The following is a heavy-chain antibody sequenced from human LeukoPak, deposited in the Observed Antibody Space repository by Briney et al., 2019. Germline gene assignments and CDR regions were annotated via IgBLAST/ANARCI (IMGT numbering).Heavy chain of an antibody. CDR1: GGTFSSYA. Sequence: SVKVSCKASGGTFSSYAISWVRQAPGQGLEWMGRIIPILGIANYAQKFQGRVTFGRNTSITTAYMELSSLRSEDTAVYYCARAIRADRRGSWFDPWGQGTLVTVSS. D-gene: IGHD6-6*01. J-gene: IGHJ5*02. CDR2: IIPILGIA. CDR3: ARAIRADRRGSWFDP. V-gene: IGHV1-69*04.